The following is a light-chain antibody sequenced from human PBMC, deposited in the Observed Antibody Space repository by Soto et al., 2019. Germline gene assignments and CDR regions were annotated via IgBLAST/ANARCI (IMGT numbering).Light chain of an antibody. V-gene: IGKV1-33*01. Sequence: DLQLTQSPSSLSASVGDRVTITCQASQDISNYLNWYQQKPGKAPKLLIYDASNLETGVPSRFSGSGSGTDFTFTISSLQPEDIATYYCQQYDNPPTFGQGTRLEIK. CDR3: QQYDNPPT. CDR1: QDISNY. CDR2: DAS. J-gene: IGKJ5*01.